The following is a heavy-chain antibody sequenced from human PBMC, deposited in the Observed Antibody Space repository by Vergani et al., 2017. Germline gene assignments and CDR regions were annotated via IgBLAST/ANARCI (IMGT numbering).Heavy chain of an antibody. CDR1: GGSISSSSYY. Sequence: QVQLQESGPGLVKPSETLSLTCTVSGGSISSSSYYWGWIRQPPGKGLEWIGSIYYSGSTYYNPSLKSRVTISVDTSKNQFSLKLSSVTAADTAVYYCARRGTIAARPRFDYWGQGTLVTVSS. CDR2: IYYSGST. CDR3: ARRGTIAARPRFDY. J-gene: IGHJ4*02. D-gene: IGHD6-6*01. V-gene: IGHV4-39*01.